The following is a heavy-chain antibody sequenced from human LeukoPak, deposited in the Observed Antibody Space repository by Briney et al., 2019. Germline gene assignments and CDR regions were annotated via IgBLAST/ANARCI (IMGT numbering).Heavy chain of an antibody. D-gene: IGHD6-19*01. Sequence: PSETLSLTCTVSGGSISSGGYYWSWIRQHPGKGLEWIGYIYYSGSTYYNPSLKSRVTISVDTSKNQFSLKLSSVTAADTAVYYCARRVAVTGIYCFDLWGQGTPVTVSS. CDR1: GGSISSGGYY. CDR2: IYYSGST. V-gene: IGHV4-31*03. CDR3: ARRVAVTGIYCFDL. J-gene: IGHJ4*02.